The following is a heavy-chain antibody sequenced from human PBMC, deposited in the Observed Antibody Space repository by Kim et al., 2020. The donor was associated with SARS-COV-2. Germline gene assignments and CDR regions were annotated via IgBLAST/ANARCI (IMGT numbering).Heavy chain of an antibody. CDR2: ISSSSSYI. J-gene: IGHJ6*02. Sequence: GGSLRLSCAASGFTFSSYSMNWVRQAPGKGLEWVSSISSSSSYIYYADSVKGRFTISRDNAKNSLYLQMNSLRAEDTAVYYCARGSPRISPSYCSGGSCYSYYYYGMDVWGQGTTVTVSS. CDR3: ARGSPRISPSYCSGGSCYSYYYYGMDV. V-gene: IGHV3-21*01. CDR1: GFTFSSYS. D-gene: IGHD2-15*01.